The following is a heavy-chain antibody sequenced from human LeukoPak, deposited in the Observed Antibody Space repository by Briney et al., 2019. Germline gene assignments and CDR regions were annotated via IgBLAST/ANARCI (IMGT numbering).Heavy chain of an antibody. Sequence: GASVKVSCKASGYTFTSYGISWVRQAPGQGLEWMGWISAYNGNTNYAQKFQGRVTITADESTSTAYMELSSLRSEDTAVYYCARGELITIFGVGPYYYYYMDVWGKGTTVTVSS. J-gene: IGHJ6*03. CDR1: GYTFTSYG. D-gene: IGHD3-3*01. CDR2: ISAYNGNT. V-gene: IGHV1-18*01. CDR3: ARGELITIFGVGPYYYYYMDV.